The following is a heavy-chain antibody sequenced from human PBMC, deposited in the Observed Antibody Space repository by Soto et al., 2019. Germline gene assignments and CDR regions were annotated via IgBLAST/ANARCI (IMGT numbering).Heavy chain of an antibody. CDR3: ATAKRGTVSLLAA. V-gene: IGHV1-3*01. D-gene: IGHD4-4*01. CDR2: INAGNGDT. J-gene: IGHJ5*01. Sequence: ASVKVSCKASGYTFTSYAMHWVRQAPGQRLEWMGWINAGNGDTKYSHKYQGRITITRDTSATTAYMELSGLKSEDTAVFYCATAKRGTVSLLAAWGQGTLVTVSS. CDR1: GYTFTSYA.